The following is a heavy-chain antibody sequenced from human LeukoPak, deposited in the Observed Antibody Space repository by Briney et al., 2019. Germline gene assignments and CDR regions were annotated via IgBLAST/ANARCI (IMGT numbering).Heavy chain of an antibody. D-gene: IGHD2-15*01. Sequence: GGSLRLSCAVSGFTFSSFEMNWVRQAPGKGLEWVSYISSSGSSIYYADSVKGRFTISRDNAKNSLYLQMDSLGAGDTAVYYCARACGASCYAVDYYNYGMDVWGQGTTVTVSS. CDR3: ARACGASCYAVDYYNYGMDV. V-gene: IGHV3-48*03. CDR2: ISSSGSSI. CDR1: GFTFSSFE. J-gene: IGHJ6*02.